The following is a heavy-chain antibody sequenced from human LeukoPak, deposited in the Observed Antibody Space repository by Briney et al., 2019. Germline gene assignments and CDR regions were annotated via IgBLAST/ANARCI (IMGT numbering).Heavy chain of an antibody. V-gene: IGHV3-23*01. CDR1: GFTFSSYA. Sequence: GGSLRLSCAASGFTFSSYAMSWVRQAPGKGLEWVSAISGSGGSTYYADSVRGRFTISRDNSKSILSLQMNSLRAEDTAIYYCATYRQVLLPFESWGQGTLVTVSS. J-gene: IGHJ4*02. CDR3: ATYRQVLLPFES. CDR2: ISGSGGST. D-gene: IGHD5-18*01.